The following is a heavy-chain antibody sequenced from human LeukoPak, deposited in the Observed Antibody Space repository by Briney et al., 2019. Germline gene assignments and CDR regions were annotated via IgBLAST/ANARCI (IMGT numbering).Heavy chain of an antibody. J-gene: IGHJ4*02. Sequence: GGFLRLSCAASGFTFSSYSMNWVRQAPGKGLEWVSSISSSSSYIYYADSVKGRFAISRDNAKNSLYLQMNSLRAEDTAVYYCARVEASGYDYGAFDYWGQGTLVTVSS. V-gene: IGHV3-21*01. D-gene: IGHD5-12*01. CDR1: GFTFSSYS. CDR3: ARVEASGYDYGAFDY. CDR2: ISSSSSYI.